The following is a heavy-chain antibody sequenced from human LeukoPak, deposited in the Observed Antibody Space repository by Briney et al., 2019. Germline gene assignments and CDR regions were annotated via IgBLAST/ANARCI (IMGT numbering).Heavy chain of an antibody. D-gene: IGHD2-21*02. V-gene: IGHV1-2*02. CDR1: GYTFTSYG. J-gene: IGHJ5*02. CDR3: ARVRYCGGDCYARFDP. Sequence: ASVKVSCKASGYTFTSYGISWVRQAPGQGLEWMGWINPNSGGTNYAQKFQGRVTMTRDTSISTAYMELSRLRSDDTAVYYCARVRYCGGDCYARFDPWGQGTLVTVSS. CDR2: INPNSGGT.